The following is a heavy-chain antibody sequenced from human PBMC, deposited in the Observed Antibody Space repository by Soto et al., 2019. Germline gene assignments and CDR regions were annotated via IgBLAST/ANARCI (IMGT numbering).Heavy chain of an antibody. D-gene: IGHD3-10*01. Sequence: GASVKVSCKASGYTFTGYYMHWVRQAPGQGLEWMGWINPNSGGTNYAQKFQGWVTMTRDTSISTAYMELSRLRSDDTAVYYCAREYYGSGSYIDYWGQGTLVTVS. J-gene: IGHJ4*02. CDR1: GYTFTGYY. V-gene: IGHV1-2*04. CDR3: AREYYGSGSYIDY. CDR2: INPNSGGT.